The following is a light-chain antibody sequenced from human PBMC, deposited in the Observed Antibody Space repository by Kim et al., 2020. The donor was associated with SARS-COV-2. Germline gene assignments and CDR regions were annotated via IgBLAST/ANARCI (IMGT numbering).Light chain of an antibody. V-gene: IGLV3-19*01. CDR3: NTRDSSVNHLV. CDR1: SLRSYY. J-gene: IGLJ3*02. CDR2: GKN. Sequence: SSELTQDPAVSVALGQTVRITCQGDSLRSYYASWYQQKPGQAPVLVIYGKNNRPSGIPDRFSGSSSGNTASLTITGAQAGDEADYYCNTRDSSVNHLVFGGGTQLTVL.